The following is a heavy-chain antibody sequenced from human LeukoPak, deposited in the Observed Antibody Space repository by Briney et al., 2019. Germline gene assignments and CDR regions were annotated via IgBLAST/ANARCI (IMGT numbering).Heavy chain of an antibody. CDR1: GYTFTTYW. Sequence: GESLKISCEGSGYTFTTYWIGWVRQLPGKGLEWMGIIYPDDSDARYSPSFQGQVTISADKSISTAYLQWSTLKASDTAMYYCATPTLGTIGEYLFDYWGQGTLVTVSS. CDR3: ATPTLGTIGEYLFDY. D-gene: IGHD1-7*01. CDR2: IYPDDSDA. V-gene: IGHV5-51*01. J-gene: IGHJ4*02.